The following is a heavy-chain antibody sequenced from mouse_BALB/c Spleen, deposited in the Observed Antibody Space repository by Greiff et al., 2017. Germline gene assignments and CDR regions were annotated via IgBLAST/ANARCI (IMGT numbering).Heavy chain of an antibody. J-gene: IGHJ3*01. CDR3: KSLAPWFAY. CDR1: GFNINDYY. CDR2: IDPENGDT. V-gene: IGHV14-4*02. Sequence: VQLQQSGAELVRSGASVKLSCTASGFNINDYYMHWVKQRPEQGLEWIGLIDPENGDTEYAPKFQGKATMTADTSSNTAYLQLSSLTSEDTAVYYCKSLAPWFAYWGQGTLVTVSA. D-gene: IGHD6-1*01.